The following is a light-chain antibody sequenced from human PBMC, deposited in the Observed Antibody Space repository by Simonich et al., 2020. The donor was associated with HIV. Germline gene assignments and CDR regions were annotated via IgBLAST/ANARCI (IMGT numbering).Light chain of an antibody. CDR1: QSVLYSSNNKNY. CDR3: QQYYDTPYS. J-gene: IGKJ2*01. V-gene: IGKV4-1*01. CDR2: WAS. Sequence: DIVMTQSPDSLAVSLGERATINGKSSQSVLYSSNNKNYLAWYEQNPGQPPKLLIYWASTRASGVPDRFSGSGSGTDFTLTISSLQAEDVAVYYCQQYYDTPYSFGQGTKVEIK.